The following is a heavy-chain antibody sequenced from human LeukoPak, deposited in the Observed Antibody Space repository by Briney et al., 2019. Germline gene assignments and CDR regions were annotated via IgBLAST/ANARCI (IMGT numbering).Heavy chain of an antibody. D-gene: IGHD2-15*01. V-gene: IGHV3-21*01. Sequence: GGSLRLSCAASGFTFTRYSMSWLRQAPWKGLEWVSSISTSSSYIYYTDSVQGRFTISRDNTMNSVYLQMNSLGADDTAVYYCARDDATSRQPFHYWGQGTLVTVSS. CDR3: ARDDATSRQPFHY. J-gene: IGHJ4*02. CDR2: ISTSSSYI. CDR1: GFTFTRYS.